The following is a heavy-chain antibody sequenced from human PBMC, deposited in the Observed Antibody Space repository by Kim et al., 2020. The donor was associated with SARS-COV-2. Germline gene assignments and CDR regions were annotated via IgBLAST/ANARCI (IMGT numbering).Heavy chain of an antibody. J-gene: IGHJ3*01. CDR1: GLTLSTSI. Sequence: GGSLRLSCAGSGLTLSTSIMHWLRQAPGKGLEWVAVIWTGGTTAHADSVRGRFTISRDNSKNTLYLQMDSLGAADTAVYYCAKEMDGFDVWGQGTMVTVSS. CDR3: AKEMDGFDV. V-gene: IGHV3-33*06. CDR2: IWTGGTT.